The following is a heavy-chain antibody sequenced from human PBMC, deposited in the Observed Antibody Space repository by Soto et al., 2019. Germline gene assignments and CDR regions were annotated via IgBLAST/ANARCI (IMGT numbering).Heavy chain of an antibody. CDR2: ISYDGSNK. V-gene: IGHV3-30*18. Sequence: GGSLRLSCAASGFTFSSYGMHWVRQAPGKGLEWVAVISYDGSNKYYADSVKGRFTISRDNSKNTLYLQMNSLRAEDTALYYCAKARVAAAGPDAFDIWGQGTMVTVSS. D-gene: IGHD6-13*01. CDR3: AKARVAAAGPDAFDI. J-gene: IGHJ3*02. CDR1: GFTFSSYG.